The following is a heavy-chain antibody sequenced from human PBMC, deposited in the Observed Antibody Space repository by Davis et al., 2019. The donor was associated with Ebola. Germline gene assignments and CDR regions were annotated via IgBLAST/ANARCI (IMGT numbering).Heavy chain of an antibody. CDR3: ASPDVYRYIDWIFPLSY. CDR2: YYYTGST. Sequence: MPSETLSLTCDVSGGFVSSGGYSWSWIRPPPGQGLEWFGYYYYTGSTYYNPSLKPRVTVSVDTSKHQFSLKRRSLTAAETAVYYCASPDVYRYIDWIFPLSYGGQGILVTVSS. CDR1: GGFVSSGGYS. D-gene: IGHD3-9*01. J-gene: IGHJ4*02. V-gene: IGHV4-61*08.